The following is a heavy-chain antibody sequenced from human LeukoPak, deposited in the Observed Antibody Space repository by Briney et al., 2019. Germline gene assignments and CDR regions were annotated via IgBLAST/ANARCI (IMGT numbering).Heavy chain of an antibody. V-gene: IGHV3-30*02. CDR3: AKPTDIVVVVAAPFDY. J-gene: IGHJ4*02. D-gene: IGHD2-15*01. CDR1: GFTFSSYG. CDR2: IRYDGSNK. Sequence: GGSLRLSCAASGFTFSSYGMHWVRQAPGKGLEWVAFIRYDGSNKYYADSVKGRFTISRDNSKNTLYLQMNSLRAEDTAVYYCAKPTDIVVVVAAPFDYWGQGTLVTVSS.